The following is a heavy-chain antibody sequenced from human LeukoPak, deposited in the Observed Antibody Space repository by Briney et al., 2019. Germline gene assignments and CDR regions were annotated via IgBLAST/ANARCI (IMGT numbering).Heavy chain of an antibody. CDR2: IKHDGSEK. D-gene: IGHD1-26*01. V-gene: IGHV3-7*01. Sequence: PGGSLRLSCEASGFTFSSYWMSWVRQAPGKGLEWVANIKHDGSEKYYVDSVKGRFTISRDNAKKSLYLQMNSLRVEDMAVYYCARMSGGLDCWGQGTLVTVSS. CDR1: GFTFSSYW. CDR3: ARMSGGLDC. J-gene: IGHJ4*02.